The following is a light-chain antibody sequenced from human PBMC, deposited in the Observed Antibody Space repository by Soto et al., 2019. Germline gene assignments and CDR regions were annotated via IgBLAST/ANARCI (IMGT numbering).Light chain of an antibody. V-gene: IGKV1-39*01. J-gene: IGKJ3*01. CDR2: GAT. CDR3: QQSFSTPRGFT. Sequence: DIQMTQSPSSLSASVGDRVTITCRASRTVLDYLNWYQQKPGRDPQILIFGATNLQRGVPSRFRSSGSGTNFTLTITSLQREDCAIYYCQQSFSTPRGFTFGPGTKVNI. CDR1: RTVLDY.